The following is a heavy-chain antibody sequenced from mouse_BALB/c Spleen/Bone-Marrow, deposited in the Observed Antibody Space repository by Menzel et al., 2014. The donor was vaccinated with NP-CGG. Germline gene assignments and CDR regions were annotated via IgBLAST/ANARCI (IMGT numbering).Heavy chain of an antibody. CDR2: IDPVNGNT. D-gene: IGHD2-3*01. V-gene: IGHV14-3*02. CDR3: ARNGYYVYYYAMDY. CDR1: GFNIKDTY. Sequence: VQLQQSGAELVKPGASVKLSCTASGFNIKDTYMHWVRQGPEQGLEWIGNIDPVNGNTKYDPKFQGKATITADTSSNTAYLQLSSLTSEDTAVYYCARNGYYVYYYAMDYWGQGTSVTVSS. J-gene: IGHJ4*01.